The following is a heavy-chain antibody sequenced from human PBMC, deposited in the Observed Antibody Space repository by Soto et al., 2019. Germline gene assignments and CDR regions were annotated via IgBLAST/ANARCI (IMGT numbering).Heavy chain of an antibody. CDR2: IIPTLGRA. CDR1: GGSFSSYT. Sequence: QVQLVQSGAEVKKPGSSVKVSCKTSGGSFSSYTFSWVRQAPGQGLEWMGRIIPTLGRANYAKKFQGRVMSTADDSTSTAYMELGSLRSEDTDVSYCDKELVRYGSYSGMDVWGQGTTVTVSS. V-gene: IGHV1-69*08. D-gene: IGHD3-9*01. J-gene: IGHJ6*02. CDR3: DKELVRYGSYSGMDV.